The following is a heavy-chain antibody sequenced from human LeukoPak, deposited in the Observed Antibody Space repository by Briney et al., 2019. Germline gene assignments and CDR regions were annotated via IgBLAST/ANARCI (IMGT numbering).Heavy chain of an antibody. CDR2: ITDDGSKK. D-gene: IGHD4-17*01. CDR3: AKDDGGDYVGLDY. Sequence: PGRSLRLSCTDSGFSGTFYGMHWVRQAPGKGLEWLAVITDDGSKKYYGDSVKGRFTISRDNSKHPLYLQMNSLRGEDTAVYYCAKDDGGDYVGLDYWGQGTLVTVSS. J-gene: IGHJ4*02. CDR1: GFSGTFYG. V-gene: IGHV3-30*18.